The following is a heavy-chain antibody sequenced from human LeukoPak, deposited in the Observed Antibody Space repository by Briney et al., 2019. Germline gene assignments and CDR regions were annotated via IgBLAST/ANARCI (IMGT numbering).Heavy chain of an antibody. CDR3: AKAGYSSSWYWGTLDY. CDR2: ISGSGGST. J-gene: IGHJ4*02. V-gene: IGHV3-23*01. D-gene: IGHD6-13*01. Sequence: GGSLRLSCAASGFTFSSYWMSWVRQAPGKGLEWVSAISGSGGSTYYADSVKGRFTISRDNSKNTLYLQMNSLRAEDTAVYYCAKAGYSSSWYWGTLDYWGQGTLVTVSS. CDR1: GFTFSSYW.